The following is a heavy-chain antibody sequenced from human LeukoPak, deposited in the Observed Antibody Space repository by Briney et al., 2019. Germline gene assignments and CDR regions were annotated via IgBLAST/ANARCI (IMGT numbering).Heavy chain of an antibody. CDR3: TRESKRSGWYDY. J-gene: IGHJ4*02. CDR2: ISGDGGST. Sequence: GGSLRLSCAAPGFIFDDYAIHWVRQAPGKGLEWVSLISGDGGSTFYADSVKGRFTISRDNSKNSLSLQMSSLRSEDTALYYCTRESKRSGWYDYWGQGTLVTVSS. D-gene: IGHD6-19*01. CDR1: GFIFDDYA. V-gene: IGHV3-43*02.